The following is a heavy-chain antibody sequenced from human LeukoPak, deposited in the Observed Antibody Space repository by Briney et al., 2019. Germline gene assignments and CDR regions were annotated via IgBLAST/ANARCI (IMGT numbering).Heavy chain of an antibody. V-gene: IGHV4-4*02. Sequence: SETLSLTCAVSGGSISSSNWWSWVRQPPGKGLEWIGEIYHSGSTNYNPSLKSRVTISVDKSKNQFSLKLSSVTAADTAVYYCARERGDTVVTPSGAFDIWGQGTMVTVSS. CDR3: ARERGDTVVTPSGAFDI. D-gene: IGHD4-23*01. CDR1: GGSISSSNW. CDR2: IYHSGST. J-gene: IGHJ3*02.